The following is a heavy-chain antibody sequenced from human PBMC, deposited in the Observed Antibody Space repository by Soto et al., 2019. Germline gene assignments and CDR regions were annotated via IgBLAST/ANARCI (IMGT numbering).Heavy chain of an antibody. D-gene: IGHD3-10*01. CDR3: ARGPVTMVRGVIIEYFQH. J-gene: IGHJ1*01. CDR1: GDSVSSNSAA. CDR2: TYYRSKWYN. Sequence: QSQTLSLTCAISGDSVSSNSAAWNWIRQSPSRGLEWLGRTYYRSKWYNDYAVSVKSRITINPDTSKNQFSLQLNSVTPEDTAVYYCARGPVTMVRGVIIEYFQHWGQGTLVTVSS. V-gene: IGHV6-1*01.